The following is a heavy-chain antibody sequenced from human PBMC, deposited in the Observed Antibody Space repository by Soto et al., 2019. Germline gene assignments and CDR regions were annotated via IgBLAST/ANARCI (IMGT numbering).Heavy chain of an antibody. Sequence: SETLSLTCTVSGASITRNHYHWGWVRQPPGKGLEWIGSMVYSGSTYYNPSLKSRVTVSVDTSKNQFSLKLSSVSVADTAVYFCATRFPYSTGSHDYWGQGTLVTVSS. J-gene: IGHJ4*02. CDR1: GASITRNHYH. V-gene: IGHV4-39*01. CDR3: ATRFPYSTGSHDY. CDR2: MVYSGST. D-gene: IGHD3-16*02.